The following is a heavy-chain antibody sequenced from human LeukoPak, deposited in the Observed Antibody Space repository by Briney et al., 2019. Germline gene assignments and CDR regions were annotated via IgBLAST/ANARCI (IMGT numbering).Heavy chain of an antibody. D-gene: IGHD6-19*01. CDR2: IKQDGTEK. CDR1: GLNIYTYW. CDR3: ATDAVLFEH. V-gene: IGHV3-7*01. Sequence: GGSLRLSCAASGLNIYTYWMSWVRQPPGKGPEWVANIKQDGTEKYYVESVRGRFTISRDNAKNSLYLQMDSLRAEDTAVYYCATDAVLFEHLGQGTLVTVFS. J-gene: IGHJ4*02.